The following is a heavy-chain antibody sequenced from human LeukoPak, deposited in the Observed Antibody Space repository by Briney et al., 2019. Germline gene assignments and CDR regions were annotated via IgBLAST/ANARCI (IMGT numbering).Heavy chain of an antibody. V-gene: IGHV4-39*02. D-gene: IGHD6-13*01. CDR3: ARERGYSSPNPDY. Sequence: SETLSLTCTVSGGSISSSSYYWGWIRQPTGKGLEWIGSIYYSGSTYYNPSLKSRVTISVDTSKNQFSLKLSSVTAADTAVYYCARERGYSSPNPDYWGQGTLVTVSS. CDR1: GGSISSSSYY. J-gene: IGHJ4*02. CDR2: IYYSGST.